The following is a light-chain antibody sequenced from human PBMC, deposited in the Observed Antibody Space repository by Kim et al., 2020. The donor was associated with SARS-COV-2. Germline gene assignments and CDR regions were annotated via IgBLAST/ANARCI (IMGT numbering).Light chain of an antibody. CDR2: GAS. CDR3: QQYNARPRT. J-gene: IGKJ1*01. V-gene: IGKV3-15*01. Sequence: VSQGETAPASSRPSQDVNTYLAWYHQKPGQAPPLLIIGASTRATGIPAAFSSSGSGTAFTLTISSLQSDDFAADYCQQYNARPRTFGQGTKVDIK. CDR1: QDVNTY.